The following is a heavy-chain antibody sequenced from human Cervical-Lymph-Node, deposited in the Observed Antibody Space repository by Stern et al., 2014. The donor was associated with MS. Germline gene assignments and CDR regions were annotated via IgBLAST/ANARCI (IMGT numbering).Heavy chain of an antibody. D-gene: IGHD3-22*01. V-gene: IGHV5-51*01. Sequence: EVHLVESGAEVKKPGESLKISCRTSGYTFTTSWIGWVRQMPGKGLEWMGIFYPGDSDTRYSQSFQGQVTMSADKSISTAYLQWSSLKASDTAIYYCARHRSSGYYDYWGQGTLVTVSS. CDR3: ARHRSSGYYDY. CDR1: GYTFTTSW. J-gene: IGHJ4*02. CDR2: FYPGDSDT.